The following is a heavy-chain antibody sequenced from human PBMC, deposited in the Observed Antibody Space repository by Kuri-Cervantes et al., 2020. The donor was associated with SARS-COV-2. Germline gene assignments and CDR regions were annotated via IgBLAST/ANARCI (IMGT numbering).Heavy chain of an antibody. J-gene: IGHJ4*02. CDR1: GFTFTSHA. CDR3: AKGPIVVVITYFDY. V-gene: IGHV3-23*01. Sequence: GGSLRLSCAVSGFTFTSHAMHWVRQAPGKGLEWVSAISGSGGSTYYADSVKGRFTISRDNSKNTLYLQMNSLRAEDTAVYYCAKGPIVVVITYFDYWGQGTLVTVSS. CDR2: ISGSGGST. D-gene: IGHD3-22*01.